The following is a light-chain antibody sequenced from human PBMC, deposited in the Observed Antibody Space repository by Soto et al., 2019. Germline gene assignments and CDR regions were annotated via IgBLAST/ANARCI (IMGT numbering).Light chain of an antibody. V-gene: IGLV2-8*01. CDR1: SSDVGGYNY. CDR2: EVT. CDR3: SSFAGTIFYV. J-gene: IGLJ1*01. Sequence: QPVLTQPPSASGSPGQSVTISCTGTSSDVGGYNYVSWYQQHPGKAPKLMIYEVTKRPSGVPDRFSGSKSGNTASLTVSGLQPEDEADYFCSSFAGTIFYVFGTGTKVTVL.